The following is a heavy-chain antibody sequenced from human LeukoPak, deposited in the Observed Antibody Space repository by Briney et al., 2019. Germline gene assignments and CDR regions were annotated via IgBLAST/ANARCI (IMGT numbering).Heavy chain of an antibody. V-gene: IGHV3-7*01. D-gene: IGHD6-13*01. CDR3: ARPTRSSSPEY. CDR1: GFTLSSYW. Sequence: HPGGSLRLSCATSGFTLSSYWMSWVRQAPGKGLEWVANINPDGGDKNYVDSVKGRFTISRDNAKNSVYLEINSLRAEDTAVYYCARPTRSSSPEYWGQGTLLTVSS. J-gene: IGHJ4*02. CDR2: INPDGGDK.